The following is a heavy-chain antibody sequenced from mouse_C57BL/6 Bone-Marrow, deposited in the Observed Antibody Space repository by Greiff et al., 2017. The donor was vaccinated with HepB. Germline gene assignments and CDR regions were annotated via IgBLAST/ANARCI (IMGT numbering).Heavy chain of an antibody. CDR1: GYTFTSYW. J-gene: IGHJ4*01. CDR2: INPSSGYT. D-gene: IGHD6-1*01. CDR3: ARGVLLPYYAMDD. V-gene: IGHV1-7*01. Sequence: VQLQESGAELAKPGASVKLSCKASGYTFTSYWMHWVKQRPGQGLEWIGYINPSSGYTKYNQKFKDKATLTADKSSSTAYMPLSSLTYEDSAVYYCARGVLLPYYAMDDWGQGTSVTVSS.